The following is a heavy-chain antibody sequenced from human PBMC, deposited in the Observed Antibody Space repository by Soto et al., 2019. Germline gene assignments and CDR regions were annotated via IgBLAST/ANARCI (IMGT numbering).Heavy chain of an antibody. CDR3: AKNQGVELVPLATVDWFDP. CDR2: ISPSGGDS. J-gene: IGHJ5*02. V-gene: IGHV3-23*01. CDR1: GFTFSTAA. Sequence: DVQVLESGGGVIQPGGSLRLSCAASGFTFSTAAMTWLRQAPGKGLEWVAAISPSGGDSFYGDSVKGRFTISRDNSKSTVYLELNNLSAEDTAVYHCAKNQGVELVPLATVDWFDPWGQGSVVTVSS. D-gene: IGHD1-26*01.